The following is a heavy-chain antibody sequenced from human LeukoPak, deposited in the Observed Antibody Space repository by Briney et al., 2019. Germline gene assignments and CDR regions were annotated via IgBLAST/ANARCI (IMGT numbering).Heavy chain of an antibody. CDR3: ARHDFWSGHYYYYYMDV. D-gene: IGHD3-3*01. Sequence: SETLSLTCTVSSYSISSGYYWGWIRQPPGKGLEWIGSIYHSGSTYYNPSLKSRVTISVDTSKNQFSLKLSSVTAADTAVYYCARHDFWSGHYYYYYMDVWGKGTTVTVSS. V-gene: IGHV4-38-2*02. J-gene: IGHJ6*03. CDR1: SYSISSGYY. CDR2: IYHSGST.